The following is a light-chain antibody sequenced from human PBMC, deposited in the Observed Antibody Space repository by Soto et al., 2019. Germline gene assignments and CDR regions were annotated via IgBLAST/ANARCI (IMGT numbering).Light chain of an antibody. V-gene: IGKV3-20*01. CDR2: GAS. CDR1: QSVSSIY. Sequence: EIVLTQSPGTLSLSPGERATLSCRASQSVSSIYLAWYQQKPGQAPRLLNYGASSRATGIPDRFSGSGAGTDFTLTISRLEPEDFAVYYCQQYDSSRWTFGQGTKVEIK. J-gene: IGKJ1*01. CDR3: QQYDSSRWT.